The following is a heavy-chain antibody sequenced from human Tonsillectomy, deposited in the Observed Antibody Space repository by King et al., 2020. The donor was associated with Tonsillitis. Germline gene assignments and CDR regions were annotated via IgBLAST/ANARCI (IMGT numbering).Heavy chain of an antibody. CDR1: GFTFSNYG. CDR3: AKERAVADDSFDS. CDR2: ISYGGSNK. J-gene: IGHJ4*02. D-gene: IGHD6-19*01. V-gene: IGHV3-30*18. Sequence: VQLVESGGGVVQPGRSLRLSCAASGFTFSNYGMHWVRQAPGKGLEWVALISYGGSNKYYADSVKGRFTISRDNSKNTLYLQMNSLKAEDTAVYYCAKERAVADDSFDSWGQGTLVTVSS.